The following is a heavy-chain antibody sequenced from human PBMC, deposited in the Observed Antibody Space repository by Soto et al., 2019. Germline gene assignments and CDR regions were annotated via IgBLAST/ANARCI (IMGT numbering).Heavy chain of an antibody. V-gene: IGHV3-74*01. D-gene: IGHD5-12*01. J-gene: IGHJ4*02. CDR1: GFTFSSYW. CDR2: INSDGSST. CDR3: ARAREYSGYHEALGY. Sequence: GGSLRLSCAASGFTFSSYWMHWVRQAPGKGLVWVSRINSDGSSTSYADSVKGRFTISRDNAKNTLYLQMNSLRAEDTAVYYCARAREYSGYHEALGYWGQGTLVTVSS.